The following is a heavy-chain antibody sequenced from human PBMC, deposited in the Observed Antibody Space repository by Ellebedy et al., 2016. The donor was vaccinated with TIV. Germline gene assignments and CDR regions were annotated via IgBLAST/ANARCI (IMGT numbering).Heavy chain of an antibody. V-gene: IGHV4-39*01. D-gene: IGHD6-13*01. CDR1: GGSIGSSKFY. J-gene: IGHJ4*02. Sequence: SETLSLTCTVSGGSIGSSKFYWGWIRQPPGQGLEWIGSIFYSGSTYYNPSLERRVTITLNTSKNRFSLNLSSWTAADTAVYYCARHSGSSSWYVYYFDYWGQGTLVTVSS. CDR3: ARHSGSSSWYVYYFDY. CDR2: IFYSGST.